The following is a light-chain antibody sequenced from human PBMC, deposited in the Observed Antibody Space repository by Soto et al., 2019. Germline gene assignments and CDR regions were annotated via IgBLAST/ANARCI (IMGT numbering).Light chain of an antibody. Sequence: TVLTQYPGTLSLSPGETATLSCMASQSVSSSYLSWYQQKPGQSPRLLIYGASSRAMGVPDRFTGSGSGTDFTLTINRLEPEDFAVYYCQHYGRSPTFGPGTKVDIK. CDR2: GAS. CDR1: QSVSSSY. J-gene: IGKJ1*01. V-gene: IGKV3-20*01. CDR3: QHYGRSPT.